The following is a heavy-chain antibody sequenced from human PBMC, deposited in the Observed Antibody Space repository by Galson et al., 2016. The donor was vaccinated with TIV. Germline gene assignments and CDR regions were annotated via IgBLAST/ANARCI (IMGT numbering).Heavy chain of an antibody. Sequence: SLRLSCAASGLSVNINYMTWVRQAPGKGLEWVSLISDGGNTYYPDSVKGRFTISRDNSKNTPYLQMNGLRVEDTAVYYCARDRVVDGTYYYYYFGMDVWGQGTAVTVSS. V-gene: IGHV3-66*02. CDR3: ARDRVVDGTYYYYYFGMDV. D-gene: IGHD2-15*01. CDR2: ISDGGNT. CDR1: GLSVNINY. J-gene: IGHJ6*02.